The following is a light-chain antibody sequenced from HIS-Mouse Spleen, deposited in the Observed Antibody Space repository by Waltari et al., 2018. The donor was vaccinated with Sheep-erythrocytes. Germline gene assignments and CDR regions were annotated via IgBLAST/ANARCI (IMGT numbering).Light chain of an antibody. CDR1: SSDVVGYNY. Sequence: QSALTQPRPVSGSPGQSVTISCPGTSSDVVGYNYVPWYQQHPGKAPKLMIYDVSKRPSGVPDRFSGSKSGNTASLTISGLQAEDEADYYCCSYAGSYNHVFATGTKVTVL. CDR3: CSYAGSYNHV. CDR2: DVS. J-gene: IGLJ1*01. V-gene: IGLV2-11*01.